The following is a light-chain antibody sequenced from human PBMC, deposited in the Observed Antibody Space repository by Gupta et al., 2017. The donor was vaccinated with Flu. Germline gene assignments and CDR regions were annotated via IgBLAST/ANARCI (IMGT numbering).Light chain of an antibody. CDR3: QQYNNWPWT. CDR2: GAS. Sequence: EIVMTQSPATLSVSPGERATLSCRASQSVSSNLAWYQQKPGQAPRLLIYGASTRATGIPGRFSGSGSATELTLTISSLQSEDFAVYYCQQYNNWPWTFGQGTKVEIK. J-gene: IGKJ1*01. CDR1: QSVSSN. V-gene: IGKV3-15*01.